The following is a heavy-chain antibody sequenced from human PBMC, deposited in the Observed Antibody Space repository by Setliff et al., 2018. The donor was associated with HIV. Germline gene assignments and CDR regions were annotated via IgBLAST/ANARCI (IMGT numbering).Heavy chain of an antibody. CDR3: ASIELAAMVPVDY. D-gene: IGHD5-18*01. Sequence: NPGGSLRLSCAASGFTFSSYTMNWVRQAPGKGLEWVSSISSSSYYIYYADSVKGRFTISRGNAKNSLFLQMNSLRAEDTAVYYCASIELAAMVPVDYWGQGTLVTVSS. J-gene: IGHJ4*02. V-gene: IGHV3-21*01. CDR1: GFTFSSYT. CDR2: ISSSSYYI.